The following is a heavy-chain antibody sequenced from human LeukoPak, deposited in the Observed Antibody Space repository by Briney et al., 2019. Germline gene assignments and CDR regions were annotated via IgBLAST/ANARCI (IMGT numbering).Heavy chain of an antibody. CDR2: ISAYNGNT. CDR3: ARATTENYYYYYYMDV. Sequence: ASVKVSCKASGYTFTSYGISWVRQAPGQGLEWMGWISAYNGNTNYAQKLQGRVTMTTDTSTSTAYVELRSLRSDDTAVYYCARATTENYYYYYYMDVWGKGTTVTVSS. V-gene: IGHV1-18*01. J-gene: IGHJ6*03. CDR1: GYTFTSYG. D-gene: IGHD4-11*01.